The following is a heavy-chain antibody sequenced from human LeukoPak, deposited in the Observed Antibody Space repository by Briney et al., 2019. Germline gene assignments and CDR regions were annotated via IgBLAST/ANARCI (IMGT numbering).Heavy chain of an antibody. CDR3: ARDQEAFDY. CDR2: IYPSDGST. CDR1: GYSFTSNY. Sequence: ASVKVSCKASGYSFTSNYIHWVRQAPGQGLEWMGMIYPSDGSTSYAQKFQGRVTVTRDTSTSTVHMELSGLRSEDTAVYYCARDQEAFDYWGQGTLVTVTS. V-gene: IGHV1-46*01. J-gene: IGHJ4*02.